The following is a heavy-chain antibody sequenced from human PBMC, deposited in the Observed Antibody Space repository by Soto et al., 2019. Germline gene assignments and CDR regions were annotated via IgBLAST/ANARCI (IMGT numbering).Heavy chain of an antibody. J-gene: IGHJ4*02. CDR2: TYYNGDT. Sequence: SETLSLTCPASYDSDRGAVHYRRWIRQPLGKGPEWIGYTYYNGDTKYNPALKSRVTMPLDTSKHQFSLRLSSVTAADTAVYFCARGPGYIDGWRTFDFWGRGILVTVS. CDR3: ARGPGYIDGWRTFDF. D-gene: IGHD6-19*01. V-gene: IGHV4-61*08. CDR1: YDSDRGAVHY.